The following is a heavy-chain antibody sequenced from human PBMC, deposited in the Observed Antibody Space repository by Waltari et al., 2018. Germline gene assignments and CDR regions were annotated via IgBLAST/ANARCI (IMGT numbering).Heavy chain of an antibody. CDR1: GYTFTSYD. Sequence: QVQLVQSGAEVKKPGASVKVSCKASGYTFTSYDINWVRQATGQGLEWMGWMNPNSGNKGNAQKFQGRGTMTRNTSISTAYMELSSLRSEDTAVYYWARGHSYLAAAGMRDYWGQGTLVTVSS. V-gene: IGHV1-8*01. CDR3: ARGHSYLAAAGMRDY. J-gene: IGHJ4*02. D-gene: IGHD6-13*01. CDR2: MNPNSGNK.